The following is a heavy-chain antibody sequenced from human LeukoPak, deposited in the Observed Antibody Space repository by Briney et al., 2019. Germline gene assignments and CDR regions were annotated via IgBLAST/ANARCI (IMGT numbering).Heavy chain of an antibody. CDR2: ITPTGGT. D-gene: IGHD3-10*01. CDR1: GGTFNGYY. J-gene: IGHJ4*02. CDR3: ARRGFLGSGTLAFGY. Sequence: SETLPLTCAVFGGTFNGYYWSWIRQSPGKGLEWIGEITPTGGTNYNPSLKSRVTISVDASNNQFSLKLTSLTAADTTVYYCARRGFLGSGTLAFGYWGQGTLVIVSS. V-gene: IGHV4-34*01.